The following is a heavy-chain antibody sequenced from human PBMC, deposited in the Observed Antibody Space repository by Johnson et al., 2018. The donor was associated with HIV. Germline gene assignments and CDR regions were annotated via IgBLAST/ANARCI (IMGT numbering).Heavy chain of an antibody. J-gene: IGHJ3*01. D-gene: IGHD5-18*01. V-gene: IGHV3-15*01. CDR3: ATVARWIRTVAAFDV. CDR2: IKSKTDGGTV. CDR1: GLSFTGAW. Sequence: VQLVESGGGLVKPGGSLTLSCAVSGLSFTGAWVSWVRQAPGKGLAWVGRIKSKTDGGTVDYAAPVKHRFTISRDDSKSTLYLQMKSMKTEDTAVYYCATVARWIRTVAAFDVWGQGTMVTVSS.